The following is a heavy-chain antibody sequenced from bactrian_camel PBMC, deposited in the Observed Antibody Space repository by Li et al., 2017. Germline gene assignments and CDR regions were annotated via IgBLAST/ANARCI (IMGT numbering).Heavy chain of an antibody. J-gene: IGHJ4*01. D-gene: IGHD6*01. V-gene: IGHV3S53*01. CDR2: IRSDGRT. CDR3: ATRYSLVCGLVWFGSTANDRGNY. CDR1: GNTYSRSS. Sequence: QVQLVESGGGSVQAGGSLRLSCSASGNTYSRSSMGWFRQAPGKEREGVTGIRSDGRTSYADSVKGRFTISKDNATNTVYLQMNSLKPEDTAMYYCATRYSLVCGLVWFGSTANDRGNYWGQGTQVTVS.